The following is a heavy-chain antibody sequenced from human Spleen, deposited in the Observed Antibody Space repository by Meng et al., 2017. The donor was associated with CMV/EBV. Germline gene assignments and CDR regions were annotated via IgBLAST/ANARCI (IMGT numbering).Heavy chain of an antibody. D-gene: IGHD3-3*01. V-gene: IGHV4-39*01. J-gene: IGHJ4*02. CDR2: INYSGNS. Sequence: SEPLSLTCTVSGGSISSGGYYWGWIRQPPGKGLEWIGSINYSGNSYYNPSLKSRVSISVDTSNNQFSLKLNSVTAADTAVYYCARLEWQYSYWGQGTLVTVSS. CDR1: GGSISSGGYY. CDR3: ARLEWQYSY.